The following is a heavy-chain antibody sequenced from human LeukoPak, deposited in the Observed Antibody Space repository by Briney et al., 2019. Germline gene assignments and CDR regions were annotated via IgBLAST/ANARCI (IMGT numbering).Heavy chain of an antibody. Sequence: GGSLRLSCAASGFTFSSYAMTWVRQAPGKGLEWVSTISGGGGTTYYPDSVKGRFTISRDNSKNTLYLQMNSLRAEDTAVYYCAKARGPGIVGAHFDYWGQGTLVTVSS. V-gene: IGHV3-23*01. J-gene: IGHJ4*02. CDR1: GFTFSSYA. D-gene: IGHD1-26*01. CDR3: AKARGPGIVGAHFDY. CDR2: ISGGGGTT.